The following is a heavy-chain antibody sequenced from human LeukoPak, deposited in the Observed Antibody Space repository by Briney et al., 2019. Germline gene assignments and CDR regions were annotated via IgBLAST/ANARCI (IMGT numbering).Heavy chain of an antibody. CDR2: VLSDGSDQ. CDR3: ARGAGIYYTTGWTGWFDP. V-gene: IGHV3-30*04. D-gene: IGHD6-19*01. J-gene: IGHJ5*02. CDR1: GFTFNSYA. Sequence: AGGSLRLSCAASGFTFNSYAMKWVRQAPGKGLEWLAVVLSDGSDQYYGDSVQGRFTVSRDNSKNTLYLQMDNLRFEDTAVYYCARGAGIYYTTGWTGWFDPWGQGTLVTVTS.